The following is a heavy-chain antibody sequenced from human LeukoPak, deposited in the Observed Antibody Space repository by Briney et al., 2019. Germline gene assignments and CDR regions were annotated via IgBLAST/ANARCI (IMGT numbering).Heavy chain of an antibody. Sequence: SETLSLTCTVSGGSISSYYWSWIRQPPGKGLEWIGYIYYSGSTNYNPSLKSRVNISVDTSKNQFSLKLSSVTAADTAVYYCARQDNYYYGMDVWGQGTTVTVSS. CDR1: GGSISSYY. J-gene: IGHJ6*02. CDR3: ARQDNYYYGMDV. V-gene: IGHV4-59*08. CDR2: IYYSGST.